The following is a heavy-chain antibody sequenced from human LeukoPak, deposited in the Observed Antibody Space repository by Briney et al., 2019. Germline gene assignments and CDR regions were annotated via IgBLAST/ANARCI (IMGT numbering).Heavy chain of an antibody. D-gene: IGHD1-26*01. CDR1: GFTFSSYA. Sequence: GGSLRLSCAASGFTFSSYAMHWVRQAPGKGLQWLALTSDDGSAKYYADSVKGRFTISRDNSKNTLYLQMNSLRAEDTAMYYCASTNYRGGTTGYNWFDPWGQGTLVTVSS. CDR3: ASTNYRGGTTGYNWFDP. CDR2: TSDDGSAK. J-gene: IGHJ5*02. V-gene: IGHV3-30-3*01.